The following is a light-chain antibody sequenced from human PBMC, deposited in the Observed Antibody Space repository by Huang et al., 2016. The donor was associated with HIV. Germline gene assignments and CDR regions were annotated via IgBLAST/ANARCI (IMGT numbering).Light chain of an antibody. CDR3: QQYNDWPPLT. J-gene: IGKJ4*01. V-gene: IGKV3-15*01. Sequence: EIEMTQSPALLSVSPGERATLSCRASQSGNSDLAWYQQKPGQAPRLLIEEASTRAIGIPAKCNGSGSGTEFSLSISNLQSDDFGVYDCQQYNDWPPLTFGGGTKVEI. CDR1: QSGNSD. CDR2: EAS.